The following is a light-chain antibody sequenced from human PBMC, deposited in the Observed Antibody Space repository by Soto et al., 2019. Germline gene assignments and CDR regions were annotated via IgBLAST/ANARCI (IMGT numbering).Light chain of an antibody. J-gene: IGLJ3*02. Sequence: QSALTQPASVSGSPGQSITISCTGTSSDVGGYNYVSWFQQHPGKVPKLMVYDVSYRPSGVPDRFSGSKSGNTASLTISGLQADDEGDYCCCSYAGTSWVFGGGTKLTVL. V-gene: IGLV2-11*01. CDR1: SSDVGGYNY. CDR3: CSYAGTSWV. CDR2: DVS.